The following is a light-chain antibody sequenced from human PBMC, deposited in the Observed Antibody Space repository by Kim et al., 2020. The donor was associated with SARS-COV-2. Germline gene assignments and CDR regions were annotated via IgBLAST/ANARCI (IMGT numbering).Light chain of an antibody. J-gene: IGKJ5*01. CDR3: QQHDNLTIT. CDR2: DAS. Sequence: ASVGDRVTITCQASQDINSFINWYQQTPGKAPKLLMYDASNLETGVPSRFSGSGSGTHFTFTISSLQPEDIATYYCQQHDNLTITFGQGTRLEIK. CDR1: QDINSF. V-gene: IGKV1-33*01.